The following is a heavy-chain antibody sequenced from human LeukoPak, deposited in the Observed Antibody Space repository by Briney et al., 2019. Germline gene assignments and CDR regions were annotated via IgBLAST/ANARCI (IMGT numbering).Heavy chain of an antibody. CDR3: ARKSSSARPPDY. CDR2: MSNDGYNE. J-gene: IGHJ4*02. D-gene: IGHD6-19*01. V-gene: IGHV3-30-3*01. Sequence: GRPLRLSCAASGFTFKTYAMHWVRQAPGKGLEWVAVMSNDGYNEYYADSVKGRFSISRDNAKNTLFLQMNSLRPEDTAMYYCARKSSSARPPDYWGQGTLVTVSS. CDR1: GFTFKTYA.